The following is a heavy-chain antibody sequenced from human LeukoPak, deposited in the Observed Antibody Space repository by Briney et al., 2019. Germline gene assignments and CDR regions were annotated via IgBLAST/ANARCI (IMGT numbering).Heavy chain of an antibody. Sequence: GGSLRLSCAASGXTFSSYAVSWVRQAPGKGLEWVFGISGSGGSTFDADSVKGRFTISRDNSKNTLSLQLNSLTAEDSAAYYCAKSPSRSTVTWFDYWGQGTLVTVSS. V-gene: IGHV3-23*01. D-gene: IGHD1-26*01. J-gene: IGHJ4*01. CDR1: GXTFSSYA. CDR3: AKSPSRSTVTWFDY. CDR2: ISGSGGST.